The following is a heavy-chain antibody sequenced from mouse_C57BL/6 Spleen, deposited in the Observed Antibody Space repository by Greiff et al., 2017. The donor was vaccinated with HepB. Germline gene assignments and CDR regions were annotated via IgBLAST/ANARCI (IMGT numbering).Heavy chain of an antibody. D-gene: IGHD1-1*02. CDR2: INYDGSST. Sequence: EVQLQESEGGLVQPGSSMKLSCTASGFTFSDYYMAWVRQVPEKGLEWVANINYDGSSTYYLDSLKSRFIISRDNAKNILYLQMSSLKSEDTATYYCARDGGGYFDYWGQGTTLTVSS. CDR3: ARDGGGYFDY. V-gene: IGHV5-16*01. CDR1: GFTFSDYY. J-gene: IGHJ2*01.